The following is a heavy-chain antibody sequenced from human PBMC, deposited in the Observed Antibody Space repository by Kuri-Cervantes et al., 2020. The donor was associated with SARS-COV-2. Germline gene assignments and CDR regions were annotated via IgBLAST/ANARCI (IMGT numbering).Heavy chain of an antibody. CDR3: AKANYDFWSGGWFDP. D-gene: IGHD3-3*01. Sequence: GGSLRLSCAASGFTFSSYNMNWVRQAPGKGLEWVSAISGSGGSTYYADSVKGRFTISRDNSKNTLYLQMNSLRAEDTAVYYCAKANYDFWSGGWFDPWGQGTLVTVSS. V-gene: IGHV3-23*01. CDR1: GFTFSSYN. J-gene: IGHJ5*02. CDR2: ISGSGGST.